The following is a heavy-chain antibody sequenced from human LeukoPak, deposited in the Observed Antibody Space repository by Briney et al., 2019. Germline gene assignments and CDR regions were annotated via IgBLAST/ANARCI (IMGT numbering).Heavy chain of an antibody. Sequence: ASVKVSCKASGYTFTSYGISWVRQAPGQGLEWMGWISAYNGITNYAQKLQGRVTMTTDTSTSTAYMELRSLRSDDTAVYYCARAPIAASWFDPWGQGTLVTVSS. D-gene: IGHD6-13*01. CDR1: GYTFTSYG. CDR2: ISAYNGIT. V-gene: IGHV1-18*01. CDR3: ARAPIAASWFDP. J-gene: IGHJ5*02.